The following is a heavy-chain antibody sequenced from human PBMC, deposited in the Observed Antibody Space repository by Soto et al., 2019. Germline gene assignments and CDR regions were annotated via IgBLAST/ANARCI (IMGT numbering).Heavy chain of an antibody. CDR2: IKQDGSEK. CDR1: GFTFSSYW. V-gene: IGHV3-7*01. CDR3: ARDGRYSFDPGYFDY. Sequence: GGSLRLSCAASGFTFSSYWMSWVRQAPGKGLEWVANIKQDGSEKYYVDSVKGRFTISRDNAKNSLYLQMNSLRAEDTAVYYCARDGRYSFDPGYFDYWGQGTLVTVSS. J-gene: IGHJ4*02. D-gene: IGHD5-18*01.